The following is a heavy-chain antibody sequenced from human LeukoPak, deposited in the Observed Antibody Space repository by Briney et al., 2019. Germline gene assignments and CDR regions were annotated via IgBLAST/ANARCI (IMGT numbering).Heavy chain of an antibody. V-gene: IGHV3-74*01. CDR2: INGDGSSA. J-gene: IGHJ5*02. CDR1: GFTFSSYW. D-gene: IGHD3-10*01. CDR3: ARPNGSGVYNWFDP. Sequence: PGGSLRLSCVASGFTFSSYWMHWVRQAPGKGLVWVSRINGDGSSASYADSVKGRFTISRDNAKNTLYLQMNSLRAEDTAVYYYARPNGSGVYNWFDPWGQGTLVTVSS.